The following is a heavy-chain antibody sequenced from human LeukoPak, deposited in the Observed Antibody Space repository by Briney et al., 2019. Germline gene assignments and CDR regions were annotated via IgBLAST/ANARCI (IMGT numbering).Heavy chain of an antibody. V-gene: IGHV1-18*04. CDR3: ARADYYDSSGYPDY. D-gene: IGHD3-22*01. CDR1: GYTFTGYY. Sequence: ASVKVSCKASGYTFTGYYMHWVRQAPGQGLEWMGWISAYNGNTNYAQKLQGRVTMTTDTSTSTAYMELRSLRSDDTAVYYCARADYYDSSGYPDYWGQGTLVTVSS. J-gene: IGHJ4*02. CDR2: ISAYNGNT.